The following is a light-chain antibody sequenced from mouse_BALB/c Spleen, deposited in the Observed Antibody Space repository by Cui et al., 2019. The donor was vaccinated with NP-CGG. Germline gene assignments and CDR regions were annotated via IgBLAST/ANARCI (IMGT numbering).Light chain of an antibody. Sequence: QAVLTPRSALTTSPGETVTLTCRSSTGAVTTSNYANWVQEKPDHLFTGLIGGTNNRPPGVPARFSGSLIGDKAALTITGAQTEDEAIYFCALWYSNHWVFGGGTKLTVL. CDR3: ALWYSNHWV. CDR1: TGAVTTSNY. CDR2: GTN. J-gene: IGLJ1*01. V-gene: IGLV1*01.